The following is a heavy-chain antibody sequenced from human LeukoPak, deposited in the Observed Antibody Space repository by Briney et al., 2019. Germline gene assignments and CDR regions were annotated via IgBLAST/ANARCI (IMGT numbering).Heavy chain of an antibody. CDR3: ARDAIPRWFDP. CDR2: INHSGST. CDR1: GGSFSGYY. J-gene: IGHJ5*02. Sequence: SETLSLTCAVYGGSFSGYYWSWIRQPPGKGPEWIGEINHSGSTNYNPSLKSRVTISVDTSKNQFSLKLSSVTAADTAVYYCARDAIPRWFDPWGQGTLVTVSS. D-gene: IGHD2-8*01. V-gene: IGHV4-34*01.